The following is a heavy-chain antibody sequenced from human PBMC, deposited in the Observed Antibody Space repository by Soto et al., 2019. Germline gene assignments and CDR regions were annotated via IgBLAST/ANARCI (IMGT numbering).Heavy chain of an antibody. J-gene: IGHJ6*02. CDR2: IYPGDSDT. Sequence: GESLKISCKGSGYSFTSYWIGWVRQMPGKGLEWMGIIYPGDSDTRYSPSFQGQVTISADKSISTAYLQWSSLKASDTAMYYCARVGFCSGGSCYPYYYYGMDVWGQGTTVTVSS. CDR3: ARVGFCSGGSCYPYYYYGMDV. CDR1: GYSFTSYW. V-gene: IGHV5-51*01. D-gene: IGHD2-15*01.